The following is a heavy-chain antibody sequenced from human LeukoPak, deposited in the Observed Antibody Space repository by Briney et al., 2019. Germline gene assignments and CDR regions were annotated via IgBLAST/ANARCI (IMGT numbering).Heavy chain of an antibody. CDR1: AGSFSGYY. CDR2: IIHSGRT. J-gene: IGHJ5*02. CDR3: ARNAPLGYSSVSYPPPNRFDP. V-gene: IGHV4-34*12. D-gene: IGHD6-19*01. Sequence: SETLSPTCAVYAGSFSGYYWSWIRQPPGKGLEWIGEIIHSGRTNYNPSLKSRVTISVDTSRNQFSLKLSSVTAADTAVYHCARNAPLGYSSVSYPPPNRFDPWGQGTLVTVSS.